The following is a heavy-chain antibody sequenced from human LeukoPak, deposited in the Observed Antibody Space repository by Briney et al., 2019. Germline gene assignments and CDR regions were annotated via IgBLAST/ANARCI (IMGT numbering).Heavy chain of an antibody. CDR2: IYYSGST. Sequence: SETLSLTCTVSGGSISSGDYYWSWIRQPPGKGLEWIGYIYYSGSTYYNPSLKSRVTISVDTSKNQFSLKLSSVTAADTAVYYCASGYYYDSSGYPDFDYWGQGTLVTVSS. V-gene: IGHV4-30-4*01. CDR3: ASGYYYDSSGYPDFDY. J-gene: IGHJ4*02. CDR1: GGSISSGDYY. D-gene: IGHD3-22*01.